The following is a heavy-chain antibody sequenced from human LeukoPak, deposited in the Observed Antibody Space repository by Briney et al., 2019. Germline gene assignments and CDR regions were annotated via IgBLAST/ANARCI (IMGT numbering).Heavy chain of an antibody. V-gene: IGHV1-24*01. CDR1: GNTLTELS. D-gene: IGHD2-2*01. J-gene: IGHJ3*01. CDR3: ATAANCTSSSCDPLWTFDL. Sequence: GASVKVSCTVSGNTLTELSMHWVRQAHGKGLEWMGGFEPEDGETFYAQKFQGRVTMTEDTSTDTAYMELSSLSSEDTAVYYCATAANCTSSSCDPLWTFDLWGQGTMVTVSS. CDR2: FEPEDGET.